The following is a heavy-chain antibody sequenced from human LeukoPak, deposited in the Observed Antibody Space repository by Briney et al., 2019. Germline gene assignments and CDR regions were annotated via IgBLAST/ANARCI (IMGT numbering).Heavy chain of an antibody. D-gene: IGHD3-10*01. V-gene: IGHV4-59*01. Sequence: SETLSLTCTVAGGSISRYYWSWIRQPPGKGLEWIGYVYYSGTTNYNPSLKSRVTISVDTSNNQFSLKLSSVTAADTAVYYCARGNNLVRGVASGWYFDLWGRGTLVTVSS. J-gene: IGHJ2*01. CDR2: VYYSGTT. CDR3: ARGNNLVRGVASGWYFDL. CDR1: GGSISRYY.